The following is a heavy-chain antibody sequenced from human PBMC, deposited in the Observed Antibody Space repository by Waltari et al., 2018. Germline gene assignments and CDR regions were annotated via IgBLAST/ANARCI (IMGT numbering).Heavy chain of an antibody. D-gene: IGHD2-15*01. CDR3: ARLEDCTGGNCYTGNHYAVDV. CDR1: GPTFKVYY. J-gene: IGHJ6*02. CDR2: INHSGNT. V-gene: IGHV4-34*01. Sequence: VQLQQWGAGLLKPSETLSLTCADDGPTFKVYYCSWIHQSPGKGLEWIGEINHSGNTNYNPSLRSRVAISVDTPKKQFSLKVTSVSAADTAVYYCARLEDCTGGNCYTGNHYAVDVWGPGTRVTVSS.